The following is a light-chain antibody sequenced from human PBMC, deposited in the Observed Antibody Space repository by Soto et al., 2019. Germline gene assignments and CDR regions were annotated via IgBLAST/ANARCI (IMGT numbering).Light chain of an antibody. Sequence: AIQMTQSPSSLSASLGDRVTITCRASQDVGHYLSWYQQTPGKAPKLLIYGASSLQSGVPSRFSGSGSGTDFTLTISSLQLEDFATYFCLQDHPFPWTFGPGTRVEVK. CDR3: LQDHPFPWT. CDR2: GAS. CDR1: QDVGHY. V-gene: IGKV1-6*01. J-gene: IGKJ1*01.